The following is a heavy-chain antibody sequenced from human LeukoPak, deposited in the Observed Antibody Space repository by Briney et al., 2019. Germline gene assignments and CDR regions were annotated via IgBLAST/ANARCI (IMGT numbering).Heavy chain of an antibody. Sequence: GGSLRLSCAASGFTFSSYSMNWVRQAPGKGLEWVSSISSSSSYIYYADSVKGRFTISRDNAKNSLYLQLNSLRVEDTAIYYCARSAGSFGTFDIWGQGTMVTVSS. CDR2: ISSSSSYI. CDR3: ARSAGSFGTFDI. CDR1: GFTFSSYS. J-gene: IGHJ3*02. V-gene: IGHV3-21*04. D-gene: IGHD3-16*01.